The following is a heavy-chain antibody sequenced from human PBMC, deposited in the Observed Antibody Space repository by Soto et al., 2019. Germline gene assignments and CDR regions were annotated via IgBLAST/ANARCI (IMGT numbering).Heavy chain of an antibody. CDR1: GYTFTGYY. CDR2: INPNSGGT. J-gene: IGHJ6*02. Sequence: QVQLVQSGAEVKKPGASVKVSCKASGYTFTGYYMHWVRQAPGQGLEWMGWINPNSGGTNYAQKFQGWVTMTRDTSISTAYMELSRLRSDDTAVYYCARVVRGVTSYYGMDVWGQGTTVTVSS. CDR3: ARVVRGVTSYYGMDV. D-gene: IGHD3-10*01. V-gene: IGHV1-2*04.